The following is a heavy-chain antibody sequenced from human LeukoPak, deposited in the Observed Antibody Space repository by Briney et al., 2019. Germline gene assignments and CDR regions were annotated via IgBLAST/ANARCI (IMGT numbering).Heavy chain of an antibody. Sequence: GGSLRLSCAASGFTFSSYWMHWVRQAPGKGLVWVSRINSDGSSTNYADSVKGRFTISRDNAKNTLYLQMNSLRAEDTAVHYCARARVTTGTTRIAFDIWGQGTMVTVSS. V-gene: IGHV3-74*01. D-gene: IGHD1-1*01. J-gene: IGHJ3*02. CDR3: ARARVTTGTTRIAFDI. CDR2: INSDGSST. CDR1: GFTFSSYW.